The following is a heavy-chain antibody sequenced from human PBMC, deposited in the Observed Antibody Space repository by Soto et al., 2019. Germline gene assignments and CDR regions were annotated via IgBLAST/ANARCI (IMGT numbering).Heavy chain of an antibody. J-gene: IGHJ5*02. CDR2: VSGSGDIT. D-gene: IGHD6-13*01. V-gene: IGHV3-23*01. CDR3: AKQQQLVRGWFDP. CDR1: GFTFSKDV. Sequence: GGSLRLSCAASGFTFSKDVMSWVRQAPGKGLEWVSGVSGSGDITYCADSVKGRFTISRDNSKNTLYLQVNSLRAEDTAVYYCAKQQQLVRGWFDPWGQGTLVTVSS.